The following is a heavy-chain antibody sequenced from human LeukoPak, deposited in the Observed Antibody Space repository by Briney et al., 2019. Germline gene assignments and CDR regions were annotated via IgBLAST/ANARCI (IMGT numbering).Heavy chain of an antibody. CDR1: GGSFSGYY. Sequence: SETLSLTCAVYGGSFSGYYWSWIRQPPGKGLEWIGEINHSGSTNYNPSLRSRVTISVDTSKNQFSLKLSSVTAADTAVYYCARERTHDFWSGYYIDFFDYWGQGTLVTVSS. D-gene: IGHD3-3*01. CDR3: ARERTHDFWSGYYIDFFDY. V-gene: IGHV4-34*01. J-gene: IGHJ4*02. CDR2: INHSGST.